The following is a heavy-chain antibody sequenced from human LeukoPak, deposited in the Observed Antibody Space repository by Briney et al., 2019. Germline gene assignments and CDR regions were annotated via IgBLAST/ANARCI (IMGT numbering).Heavy chain of an antibody. CDR1: GGSFSGYY. CDR3: ARGLSRGYSYGRFDY. D-gene: IGHD5-18*01. CDR2: INHSGST. Sequence: SETLSLTCAVYGGSFSGYYWSWIRQPPGKGLEWIGEINHSGSTNYNPSLKSRVTISVDTSKNQFTLKLSSVTAADTAVYYCARGLSRGYSYGRFDYWGQGTLVTVSS. V-gene: IGHV4-34*01. J-gene: IGHJ4*02.